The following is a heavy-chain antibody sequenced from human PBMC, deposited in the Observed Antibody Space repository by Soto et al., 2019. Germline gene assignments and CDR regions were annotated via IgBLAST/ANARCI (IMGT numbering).Heavy chain of an antibody. Sequence: QVQLLQSGGEVKKPAASVKVSCNSSDHTFTYYGINWMRRPPGQGLEWMGCISGNNGNTKNAQKFQDRVTMSADTSTRTAYMEMRSLTSDDTAVYFCAATGRHYFGLDVWGQGTTVTVSS. J-gene: IGHJ6*02. CDR3: AATGRHYFGLDV. V-gene: IGHV1-18*01. CDR1: DHTFTYYG. D-gene: IGHD1-1*01. CDR2: ISGNNGNT.